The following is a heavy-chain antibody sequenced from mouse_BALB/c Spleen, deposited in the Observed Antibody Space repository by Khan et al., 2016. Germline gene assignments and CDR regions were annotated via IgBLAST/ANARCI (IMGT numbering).Heavy chain of an antibody. J-gene: IGHJ2*01. D-gene: IGHD2-14*01. CDR3: ARHYRDDFDY. CDR1: GYTFTTYW. CDR2: INPNSGYT. V-gene: IGHV1-7*01. Sequence: QVQLQQSGAELAKPGASVKMSCKASGYTFTTYWMHWVKQRSGQGLEWIGYINPNSGYTKYNQKFKDKATLTADKSSSTAYIQLSSLTSEDSAVYYCARHYRDDFDYWGPGTTLTVSS.